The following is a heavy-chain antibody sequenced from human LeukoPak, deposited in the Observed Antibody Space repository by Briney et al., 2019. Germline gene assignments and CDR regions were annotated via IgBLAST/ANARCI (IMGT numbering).Heavy chain of an antibody. Sequence: SETLSLTCTVSGGSISSYYWSWIRQPAGKGXXXXXXXXTSGSTNYNPSLKSRVTMSVDTSKNQFSLKLSSVTAADTAVYYCARGQVVPAAGPPLGGMDVWGQGTTVTVSS. CDR1: GGSISSYY. D-gene: IGHD2-2*01. V-gene: IGHV4-4*07. CDR3: ARGQVVPAAGPPLGGMDV. J-gene: IGHJ6*02. CDR2: XXTSGST.